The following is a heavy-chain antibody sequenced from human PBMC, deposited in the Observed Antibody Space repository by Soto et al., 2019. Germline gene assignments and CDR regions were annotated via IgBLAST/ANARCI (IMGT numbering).Heavy chain of an antibody. CDR1: GGSFKGGSYS. V-gene: IGHV4-61*01. J-gene: IGHJ4*02. Sequence: QVQLQESGPGLVKPSETLSLTGTVSGGSFKGGSYSWSWVRQPPGKGLEWIGYVYHTGRTSYNPYLKSRVSISMDTSKNQFSLNLDSVTAADTAVYFCARDSAYFDSWGQGTLVTVSS. CDR2: VYHTGRT. CDR3: ARDSAYFDS.